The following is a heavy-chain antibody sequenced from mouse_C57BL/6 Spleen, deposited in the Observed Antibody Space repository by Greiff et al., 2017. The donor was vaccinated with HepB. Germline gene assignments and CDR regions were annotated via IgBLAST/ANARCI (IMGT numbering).Heavy chain of an antibody. V-gene: IGHV3-6*01. Sequence: EVHLVESGPGLVKPSQSLSLTCSVTGYSITSGYYWNWIRQFPGNKLEWMGYISYDGSNNYNPSLKNRISITRDTSKNQFFLKLNSVTTEDTATYYCARDRDYYGSRGFAYWGQGTLVTVSA. CDR3: ARDRDYYGSRGFAY. D-gene: IGHD1-1*01. J-gene: IGHJ3*01. CDR1: GYSITSGYY. CDR2: ISYDGSN.